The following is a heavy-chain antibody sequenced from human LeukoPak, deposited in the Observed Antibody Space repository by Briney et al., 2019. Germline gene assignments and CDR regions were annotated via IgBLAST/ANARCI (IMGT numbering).Heavy chain of an antibody. J-gene: IGHJ4*02. CDR1: GGSISSYY. V-gene: IGHV4-59*01. Sequence: SETLSLTCTVSGGSISSYYWSWIRQPPGKGLEWIGCIYYSGSTNYNPSLKSRVAISMDTSKNQFSLKLSSVTAADTAMYYCARLFHPALSGNYPFDYWGQGTLVTVSS. CDR3: ARLFHPALSGNYPFDY. CDR2: IYYSGST. D-gene: IGHD1-26*01.